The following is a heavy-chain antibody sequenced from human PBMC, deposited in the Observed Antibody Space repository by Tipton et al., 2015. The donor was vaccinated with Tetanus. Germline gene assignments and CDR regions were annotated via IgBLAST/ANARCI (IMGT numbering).Heavy chain of an antibody. CDR2: IYYSGST. CDR1: GGSISSYY. Sequence: GLVKPSETLSLTCTVSGGSISSYYWSWIRQPPGKGLEWIGYIYYSGSTNYNPSLKSRVTISVDTSKNQFSLKLSSVTAADTAVYYCASPRPNRGYWYFDLWGRGTLVTVSS. CDR3: ASPRPNRGYWYFDL. J-gene: IGHJ2*01. V-gene: IGHV4-59*01. D-gene: IGHD1-14*01.